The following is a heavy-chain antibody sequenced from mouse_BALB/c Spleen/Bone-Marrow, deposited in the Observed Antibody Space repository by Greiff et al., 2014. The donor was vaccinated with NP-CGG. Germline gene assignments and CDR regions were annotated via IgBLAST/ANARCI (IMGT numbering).Heavy chain of an antibody. CDR1: GFTFTDYY. CDR3: AREGVYYGNPYWYFDV. V-gene: IGHV7-3*02. Sequence: VQLQQSGGGLVQPGGSLRLSCATSGFTFTDYYMSWVRQPPGKALEWLGFIRNKANGYTTEYSASVKGRFTISRDNSQSILYLQVNTLRAEDSATYYCAREGVYYGNPYWYFDVWGAGTTVTVTS. CDR2: IRNKANGYTT. D-gene: IGHD2-1*01. J-gene: IGHJ1*01.